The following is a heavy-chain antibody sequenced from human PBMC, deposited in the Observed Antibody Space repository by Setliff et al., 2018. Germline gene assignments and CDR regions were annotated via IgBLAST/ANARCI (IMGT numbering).Heavy chain of an antibody. D-gene: IGHD6-19*01. J-gene: IGHJ4*02. V-gene: IGHV3-23*01. CDR2: ISGDSASI. CDR1: GFTFSTHS. CDR3: ANHNPARWAVTGTPLDY. Sequence: PGGSLRLSCAASGFTFSTHSMSRVRQAPGKGLEWVSAISGDSASIYYGDSVKGRFTISRDNSKNALYLQMNSLRAEDTAIYYCANHNPARWAVTGTPLDYWGQGTLVTVSS.